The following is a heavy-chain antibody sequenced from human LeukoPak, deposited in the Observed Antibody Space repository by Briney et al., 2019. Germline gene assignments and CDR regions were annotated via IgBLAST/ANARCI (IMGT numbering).Heavy chain of an antibody. CDR2: IWYDGSNK. J-gene: IGHJ4*02. CDR3: ARGATVTYYFDH. D-gene: IGHD4-17*01. V-gene: IGHV3-33*01. Sequence: GRSLRLSCAASGFTFSSYGMHWVRQAPGKGLEWVAVIWYDGSNKYYADSVKGRFTISRDNARSSLFLQMSNLRVEDTAVYFCARGATVTYYFDHWGQGILVAVSS. CDR1: GFTFSSYG.